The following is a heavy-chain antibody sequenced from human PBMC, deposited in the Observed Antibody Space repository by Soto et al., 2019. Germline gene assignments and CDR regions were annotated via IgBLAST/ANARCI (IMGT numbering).Heavy chain of an antibody. Sequence: GGSLRLSCAASGLTFSSYEMNWVRQAPGKGLEWVSYISSSGSTIYYADSVKGRFTISRDNAKNSLYLQMNSLRAEDTAVYYCATDWHYYDRSGPFDWLDPWGQGTLVTVSS. J-gene: IGHJ5*02. CDR2: ISSSGSTI. CDR1: GLTFSSYE. D-gene: IGHD3-22*01. CDR3: ATDWHYYDRSGPFDWLDP. V-gene: IGHV3-48*03.